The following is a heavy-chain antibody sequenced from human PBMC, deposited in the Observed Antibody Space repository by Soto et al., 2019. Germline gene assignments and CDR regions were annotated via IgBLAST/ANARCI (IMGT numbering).Heavy chain of an antibody. J-gene: IGHJ4*02. CDR3: ARDGVGITTYFGFLDY. V-gene: IGHV3-33*01. Sequence: QVQLVESGGGVVQPGRSLRLSCAASGFTFGGYGMHWVRQAPGKGLEWVTIIWYDGSKKYYADSVKGRFTISRDNSKNTLYLQMNSLRAEDTAVYYCARDGVGITTYFGFLDYWAQGTLVTVSS. CDR1: GFTFGGYG. D-gene: IGHD3-22*01. CDR2: IWYDGSKK.